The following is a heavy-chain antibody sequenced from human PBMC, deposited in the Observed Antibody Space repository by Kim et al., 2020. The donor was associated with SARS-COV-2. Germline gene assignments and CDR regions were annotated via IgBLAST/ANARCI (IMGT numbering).Heavy chain of an antibody. D-gene: IGHD1-1*01. CDR2: IRSKANSYET. Sequence: GGSLRLSCAASGFTFSGSDIHWVRQASGKGLAWVGRIRSKANSYETAYAASVRGRFTISRDDSKNTAYLQMNTLKTEDTSVYYCTRVPATTLAFWDAFDIWGRGTMVTVSS. V-gene: IGHV3-73*01. J-gene: IGHJ3*02. CDR3: TRVPATTLAFWDAFDI. CDR1: GFTFSGSD.